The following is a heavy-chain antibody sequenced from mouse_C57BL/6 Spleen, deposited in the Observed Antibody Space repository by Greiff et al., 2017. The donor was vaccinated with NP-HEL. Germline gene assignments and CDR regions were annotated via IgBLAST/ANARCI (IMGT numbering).Heavy chain of an antibody. CDR1: GFTFSNYW. CDR2: IRLKSDNYAT. V-gene: IGHV6-3*01. CDR3: TALLWGY. Sequence: EVMLVESGGGLVQPGGSMKLSCVASGFTFSNYWMNWVRQSPEKGLEWVAQIRLKSDNYATNYAESVKGRFTISRDDSKSSVYLQMNILRAEDTGIYYCTALLWGYWGQGTTLTVSS. D-gene: IGHD2-1*01. J-gene: IGHJ2*01.